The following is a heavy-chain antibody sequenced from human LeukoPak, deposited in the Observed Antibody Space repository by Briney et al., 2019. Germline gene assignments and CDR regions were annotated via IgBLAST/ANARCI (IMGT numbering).Heavy chain of an antibody. Sequence: GASVKVSCKASGYTFTDYYIHWVRQAPGQGLEWMGRITPNSGGTIYAQTFQGRFTMTRDTSISTAYMELSRLRSDDTAVYYCARIKVTSDGALWRQGTLVTVSS. J-gene: IGHJ4*02. CDR2: ITPNSGGT. CDR1: GYTFTDYY. V-gene: IGHV1-2*02. D-gene: IGHD5-18*01. CDR3: ARIKVTSDGAL.